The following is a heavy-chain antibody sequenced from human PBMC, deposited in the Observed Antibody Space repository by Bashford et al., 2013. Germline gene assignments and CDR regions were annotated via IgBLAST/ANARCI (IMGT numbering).Heavy chain of an antibody. V-gene: IGHV4-31*03. CDR1: GAPMYIGGYY. D-gene: IGHD3-10*01. CDR2: VYHTGVT. Sequence: SETLSLTCTVSGAPMYIGGYYWTWIRQLPGKGLEWMGYVYHTGVTYYNPSLEGRLTMSVDMSTNQFSLRLTSVTAADTAMYYCARDFGSNYNCFDPWGQGTLVTV. CDR3: ARDFGSNYNCFDP. J-gene: IGHJ5*02.